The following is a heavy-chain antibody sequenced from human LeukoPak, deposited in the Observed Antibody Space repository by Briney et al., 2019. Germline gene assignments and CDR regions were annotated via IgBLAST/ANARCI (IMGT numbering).Heavy chain of an antibody. CDR2: IYYSGST. CDR1: GGSISSYY. J-gene: IGHJ6*02. D-gene: IGHD3-3*01. CDR3: ARDYDFWSGYSNGMDV. V-gene: IGHV4-59*01. Sequence: PSETLSLTCTVSGGSISSYYWSWIRQPPGKGLEWIGYIYYSGSTSYNPSLKSRVTISVDTSKNQFSLKLSSVTAADTAVYYCARDYDFWSGYSNGMDVWGQGTTVTVSS.